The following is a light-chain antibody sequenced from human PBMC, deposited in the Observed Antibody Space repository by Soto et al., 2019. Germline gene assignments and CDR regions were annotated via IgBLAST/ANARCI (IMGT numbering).Light chain of an antibody. CDR3: QQRRNWPLMYT. CDR1: QSVSSY. CDR2: DAS. V-gene: IGKV3-11*01. J-gene: IGKJ2*01. Sequence: EIVLTQSPATLSLSPGERATLSCRASQSVSSYLAWYQQKPGQAPRLLIYDASNRATGIPARFSGSGSATDFTLTISSLEPEDFAVYYCQQRRNWPLMYTFGEGTKLEIK.